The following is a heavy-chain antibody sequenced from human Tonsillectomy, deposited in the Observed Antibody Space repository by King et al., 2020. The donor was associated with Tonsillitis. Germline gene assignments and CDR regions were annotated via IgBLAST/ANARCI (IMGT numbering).Heavy chain of an antibody. CDR3: AGATDFGVVIDAHGYNWFDP. D-gene: IGHD3-3*01. J-gene: IGHJ5*02. CDR1: GYTFTGYY. V-gene: IGHV1-2*02. Sequence: VQLVESGAEVKKPGASVKVSCKASGYTFTGYYMHWVRQAPGQGLEWMGWINPNSGGTNYAQKFQGRVTMTRDTSISTAYMGLSRLRSDDTAVYYCAGATDFGVVIDAHGYNWFDPWGQGTLVTVSS. CDR2: INPNSGGT.